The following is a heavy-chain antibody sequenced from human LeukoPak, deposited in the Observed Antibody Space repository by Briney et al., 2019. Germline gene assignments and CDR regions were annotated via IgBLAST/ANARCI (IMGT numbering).Heavy chain of an antibody. CDR1: GFTFSSYW. CDR3: GSDTVLGY. V-gene: IGHV3-74*01. Sequence: GGSLRLSCEAPGFTFSSYWMHWVRQAPGKGLVWVSRINGDGSTTFYADSVKGRFTISRDNAKNTVYLQMNSLRVEDTAVYYCGSDTVLGYWGQGTLVTASS. CDR2: INGDGSTT. D-gene: IGHD5-18*01. J-gene: IGHJ4*02.